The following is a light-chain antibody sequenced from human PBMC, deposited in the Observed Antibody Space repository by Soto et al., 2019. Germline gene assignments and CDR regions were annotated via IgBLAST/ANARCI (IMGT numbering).Light chain of an antibody. CDR3: SSYTSSSTYV. Sequence: QYLLTQPASVSLSPGQSITISCTGTSSDVGGYNYVSLYQQHPGKAPKLMIYEVSNRPSGVSNRFSGSKSGNTASLTISGLQAEDEADYYCSSYTSSSTYVFGTGTKVTAL. J-gene: IGLJ1*01. CDR1: SSDVGGYNY. CDR2: EVS. V-gene: IGLV2-14*01.